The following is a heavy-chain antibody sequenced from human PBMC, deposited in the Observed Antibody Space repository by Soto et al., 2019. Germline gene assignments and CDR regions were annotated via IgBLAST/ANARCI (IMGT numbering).Heavy chain of an antibody. CDR2: IIPIFGTA. CDR3: ACGGQLPGGWFDP. D-gene: IGHD2-21*01. CDR1: GGTFSSYA. V-gene: IGHV1-69*13. Sequence: SVKVSCKASGGTFSSYAISWVRQAPGQGLEWMGGIIPIFGTANYAQKFQGRVTITADESTSTAYMELSSLRPEDTAVYYCACGGQLPGGWFDPWGQGTLVTVSS. J-gene: IGHJ5*02.